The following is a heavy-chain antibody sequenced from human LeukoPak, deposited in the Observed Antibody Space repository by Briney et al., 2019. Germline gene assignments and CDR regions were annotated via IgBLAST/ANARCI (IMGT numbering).Heavy chain of an antibody. CDR3: ARDKTRSSIAACLDY. CDR1: GGTFSSYA. Sequence: SVNVSCKASGGTFSSYAISWVRQAPGQGLEWMGGIIPIFGTANYAQKFQGRVTITADESTSTAYMELSSLRSEDTAVYYCARDKTRSSIAACLDYWGQGTLVTVSS. D-gene: IGHD6-6*01. J-gene: IGHJ4*02. V-gene: IGHV1-69*13. CDR2: IIPIFGTA.